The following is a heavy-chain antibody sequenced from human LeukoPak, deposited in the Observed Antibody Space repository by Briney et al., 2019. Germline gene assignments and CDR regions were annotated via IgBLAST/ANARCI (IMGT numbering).Heavy chain of an antibody. Sequence: PGGSLRLSCAASGFAFSSYSMNWVRQAPGKGLEWVSSIISSSTYIYYADSVKGRFTISRDNAKNSLYLQMNSLRAEDTAVYYCARDEAAVVTYWGQGTLVTVSS. CDR1: GFAFSSYS. CDR2: IISSSTYI. V-gene: IGHV3-21*01. CDR3: ARDEAAVVTY. D-gene: IGHD6-13*01. J-gene: IGHJ4*02.